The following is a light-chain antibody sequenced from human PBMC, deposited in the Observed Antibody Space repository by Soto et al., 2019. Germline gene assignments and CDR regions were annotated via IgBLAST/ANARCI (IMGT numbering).Light chain of an antibody. CDR1: SLNIGKNN. Sequence: QSVLTQPPSASGTPGQRVTISCSGSSLNIGKNNVNWYKQLPRTAPKLLMSNNNHRPSGVPARFSGSKSGTSASLAISGLQSEDEADYYCASWDDSLNGWVFGGGTKLTVL. V-gene: IGLV1-44*01. CDR2: NNN. CDR3: ASWDDSLNGWV. J-gene: IGLJ3*02.